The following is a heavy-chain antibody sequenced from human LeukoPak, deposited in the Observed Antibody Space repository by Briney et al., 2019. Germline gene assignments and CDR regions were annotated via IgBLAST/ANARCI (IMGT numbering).Heavy chain of an antibody. CDR2: IIPIFGTA. D-gene: IGHD2-2*01. Sequence: SVKVSCKASGGTFSSYAISWVRQAPGQGLEWMGEIIPIFGTANYAQKFQGRVTITADKSTSTAYMELSSLRSEDTAVYYCARGVVPAARGVFDYWGQGTLVTVSS. J-gene: IGHJ4*02. CDR3: ARGVVPAARGVFDY. V-gene: IGHV1-69*06. CDR1: GGTFSSYA.